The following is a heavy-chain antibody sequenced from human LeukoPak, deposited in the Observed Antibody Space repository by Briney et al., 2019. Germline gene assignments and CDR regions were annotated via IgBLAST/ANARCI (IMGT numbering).Heavy chain of an antibody. D-gene: IGHD4-17*01. CDR2: IYPGDSDT. Sequence: GESLKISCQGSGSTFFTYWIGWVRQLPGKGLEGMGIIYPGDSDTRYSPSFQGQVTISADKSIRTAYLQWSSLKASDTAIYYCARPSTTVDWYFDLWGRGTLVTVSS. CDR1: GSTFFTYW. V-gene: IGHV5-51*01. CDR3: ARPSTTVDWYFDL. J-gene: IGHJ2*01.